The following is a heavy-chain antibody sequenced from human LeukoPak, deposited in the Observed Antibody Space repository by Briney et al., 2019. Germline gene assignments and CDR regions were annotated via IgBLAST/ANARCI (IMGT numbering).Heavy chain of an antibody. CDR3: AKGQAGSCSGSRCYHSDY. CDR1: GFTFNIYA. Sequence: PGGSLRLSCAASGFTFNIYAMTWVRQSPEKGLECISAISGADAGTFYVDSVKGRFTISRDNSKNTLYLQMNSLRAEDSAVYYCAKGQAGSCSGSRCYHSDYWGQGSLVTVSS. V-gene: IGHV3-23*01. J-gene: IGHJ4*02. D-gene: IGHD2-2*01. CDR2: ISGADAGT.